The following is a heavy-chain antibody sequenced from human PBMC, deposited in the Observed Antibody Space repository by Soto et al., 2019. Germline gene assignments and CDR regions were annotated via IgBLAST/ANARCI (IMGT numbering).Heavy chain of an antibody. Sequence: VESLKISCKGSGYTFTDYWIGWVRQLPGKGLEWMGIIYPGDSDTRYSPSFQGQVTISADKSISTAYLQWSSLKASDTAMYYCASSATDNLLYYFDYWGQGTLVTVSS. D-gene: IGHD1-1*01. J-gene: IGHJ4*02. CDR2: IYPGDSDT. CDR3: ASSATDNLLYYFDY. CDR1: GYTFTDYW. V-gene: IGHV5-51*01.